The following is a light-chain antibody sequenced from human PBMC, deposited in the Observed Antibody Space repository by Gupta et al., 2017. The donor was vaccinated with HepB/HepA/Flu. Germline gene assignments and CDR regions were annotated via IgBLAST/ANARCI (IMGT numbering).Light chain of an antibody. CDR2: DAR. J-gene: IGLJ1*01. CDR1: NIGSQR. Sequence: SYVLTQPPSVSVDTGRTASITWEGKNIGSQRVHWYQHKPGQVPVLAVYDARNRPSGNPERFAGLKFGKMDNLAISRVEAGDEAKNFRLVWDADSDHYVFGTGTGVTVL. V-gene: IGLV3-21*03. CDR3: LVWDADSDHYV.